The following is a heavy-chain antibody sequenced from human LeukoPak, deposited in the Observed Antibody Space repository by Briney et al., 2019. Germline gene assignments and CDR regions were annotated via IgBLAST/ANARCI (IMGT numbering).Heavy chain of an antibody. CDR3: ARYYGRNDAFDI. CDR1: GGSISSSSYY. Sequence: PSETLSLTCTVSGGSISSSSYYWGWIRQPPGKGLEWIGSIYYSGSTYYNPSLKSRVTISVDTSKNQFSLKLSSVTAADTAVYYCARYYGRNDAFDIWGQGTMVTVSS. D-gene: IGHD3-10*01. J-gene: IGHJ3*02. CDR2: IYYSGST. V-gene: IGHV4-39*01.